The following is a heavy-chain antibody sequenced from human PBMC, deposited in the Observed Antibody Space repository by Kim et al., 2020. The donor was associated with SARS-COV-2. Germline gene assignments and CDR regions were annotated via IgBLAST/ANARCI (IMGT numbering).Heavy chain of an antibody. V-gene: IGHV1-3*01. J-gene: IGHJ4*02. CDR1: GYTFTSYA. Sequence: ASVKVSCKASGYTFTSYAMHWVRQAPGQRLEWMGWINAGNGNTKYSQKFQGRVTITRDTSASTAYMELSSLRSEDTAVYYCAREMYIVGKAVAGGDYWGQGTLVTVSS. D-gene: IGHD6-19*01. CDR2: INAGNGNT. CDR3: AREMYIVGKAVAGGDY.